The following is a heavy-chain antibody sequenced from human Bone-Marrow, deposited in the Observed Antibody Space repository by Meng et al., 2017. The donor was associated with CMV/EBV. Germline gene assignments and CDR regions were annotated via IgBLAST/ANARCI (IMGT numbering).Heavy chain of an antibody. CDR1: GDSMRTYY. Sequence: SETLSLTCTVSGDSMRTYYWSWIRQPPGEGLEWIGYIYYSGTTNYNPSLKSRVTISADTSKNQFSLTLTSVAAADTAVYYCARGRRGRNYYYGMDVWGQGTTVTVSS. CDR2: IYYSGTT. CDR3: ARGRRGRNYYYGMDV. V-gene: IGHV4-59*01. D-gene: IGHD2-15*01. J-gene: IGHJ6*02.